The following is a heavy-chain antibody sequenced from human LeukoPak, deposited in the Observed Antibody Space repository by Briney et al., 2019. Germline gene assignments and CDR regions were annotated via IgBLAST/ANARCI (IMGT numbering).Heavy chain of an antibody. CDR3: ARDVSLSQPGGFDY. CDR1: GFTFRNYG. CDR2: IWYDGSNK. D-gene: IGHD6-13*01. Sequence: GGSLRLSCTASGFTFRNYGMNWVRQAPGKGLEWVAGIWYDGSNKDYVDSVRGRFTISRDNTRNSVELQMNSLRAEDTAVYYCARDVSLSQPGGFDYWGQGSLVTVSS. J-gene: IGHJ4*02. V-gene: IGHV3-33*01.